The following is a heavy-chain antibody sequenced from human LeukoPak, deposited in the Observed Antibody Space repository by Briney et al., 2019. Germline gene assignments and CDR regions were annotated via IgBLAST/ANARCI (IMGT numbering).Heavy chain of an antibody. V-gene: IGHV3-21*01. CDR3: TRDSHGGVDY. J-gene: IGHJ4*02. Sequence: GGSLRLSCAASGFTFSIYNMNWVRQAPGKGLEWVSSISTSSTFIYYADSVKGRFTISRDNAKNTLYLQMNSLRAEDTAVYYCTRDSHGGVDYWGQGTLVTVSS. CDR1: GFTFSIYN. D-gene: IGHD3-10*01. CDR2: ISTSSTFI.